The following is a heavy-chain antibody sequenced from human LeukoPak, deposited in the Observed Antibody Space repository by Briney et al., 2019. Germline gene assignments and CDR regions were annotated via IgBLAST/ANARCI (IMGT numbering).Heavy chain of an antibody. Sequence: SETLSLTCTVSGGSISSYYWSWIRQPPGKGLEWIGYIYYSGSTNYNPSLKSRVTISVDTSKNQFSLKLSSVTAADTAVYYCARSTDLIAVAGTFDYWGQGTLVTVSS. CDR1: GGSISSYY. J-gene: IGHJ4*02. CDR3: ARSTDLIAVAGTFDY. CDR2: IYYSGST. V-gene: IGHV4-59*01. D-gene: IGHD6-19*01.